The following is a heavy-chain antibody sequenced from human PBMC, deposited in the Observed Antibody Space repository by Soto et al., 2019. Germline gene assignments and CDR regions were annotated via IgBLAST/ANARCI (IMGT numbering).Heavy chain of an antibody. J-gene: IGHJ4*02. D-gene: IGHD2-15*01. CDR1: GFTFSTYG. CDR2: ISYDGSNK. CDR3: AKELGGYCTGGSCYYLDY. V-gene: IGHV3-30*18. Sequence: QVQLVESGGGMVQPGRSLRLSCAASGFTFSTYGMHWVRQAPGKGLEWVAVISYDGSNKYYADSVKGRSTISRDNSKNTLFLQMNSLRAEDTAVYYCAKELGGYCTGGSCYYLDYWGQGTLVTVSS.